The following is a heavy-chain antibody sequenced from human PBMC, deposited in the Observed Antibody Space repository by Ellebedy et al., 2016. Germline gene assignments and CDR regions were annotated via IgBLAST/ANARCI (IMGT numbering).Heavy chain of an antibody. Sequence: SETLSLTCAVSGGSISSSNWWSWVRQPPGKGLEWIGEIYHSGSTNYNPSLKSRVTISVDKSKNQFSLKLSSVTAADTAVYYCARDSDYYGSGSPNDAFDIWGQGTMVTVSS. V-gene: IGHV4-4*02. CDR1: GGSISSSNW. D-gene: IGHD3-10*01. J-gene: IGHJ3*02. CDR3: ARDSDYYGSGSPNDAFDI. CDR2: IYHSGST.